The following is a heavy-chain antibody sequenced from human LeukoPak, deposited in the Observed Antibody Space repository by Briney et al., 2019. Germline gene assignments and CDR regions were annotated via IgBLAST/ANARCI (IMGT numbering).Heavy chain of an antibody. CDR2: VYYTGNT. D-gene: IGHD1-26*01. CDR1: GGAIGSYY. V-gene: IGHV4-59*01. Sequence: SETLSLTCTVSGGAIGSYYWSWIRQPPGRGLEWIGYVYYTGNTNYNPSLESRVTISVDTSKNQFSLKLNSVTAADTAVYYCARGPEVVGAPDSWGQGTLDTVSS. CDR3: ARGPEVVGAPDS. J-gene: IGHJ4*02.